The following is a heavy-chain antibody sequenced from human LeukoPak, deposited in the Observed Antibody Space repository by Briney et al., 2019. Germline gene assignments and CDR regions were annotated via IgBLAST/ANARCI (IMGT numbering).Heavy chain of an antibody. CDR3: AKDHRSWYSSLYYYYGMDV. Sequence: GGSLRLSCAASGFTFSSYGMHWVRQAPGKGLEWAAVISYDGSNKYYADSVKGRFTISRDNSKNTLYLQMNSLRAEDTAVYYCAKDHRSWYSSLYYYYGMDVWGQGTTVTVSS. CDR1: GFTFSSYG. D-gene: IGHD6-13*01. J-gene: IGHJ6*02. V-gene: IGHV3-30*18. CDR2: ISYDGSNK.